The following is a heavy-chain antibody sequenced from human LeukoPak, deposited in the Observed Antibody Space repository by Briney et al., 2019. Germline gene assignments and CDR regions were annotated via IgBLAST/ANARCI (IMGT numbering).Heavy chain of an antibody. V-gene: IGHV4-59*01. CDR3: ARGVLRSFDWSITQTYNWFDP. CDR2: IYYSGST. CDR1: GGSISSYY. J-gene: IGHJ5*02. D-gene: IGHD3-9*01. Sequence: KASETLSLTCTVSGGSISSYYWSWIRQPPGKGLEWIGYIYYSGSTNYNPSLKSRVTISVDTSKNQFSLKLSSVTAADTAVYYCARGVLRSFDWSITQTYNWFDPWGQGTLVTVSS.